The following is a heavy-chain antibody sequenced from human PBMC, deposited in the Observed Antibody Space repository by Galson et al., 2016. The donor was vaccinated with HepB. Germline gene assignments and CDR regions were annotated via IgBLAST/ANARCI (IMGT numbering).Heavy chain of an antibody. V-gene: IGHV3-48*02. CDR1: GFTFSTYS. CDR2: IGIGRPTI. D-gene: IGHD6-13*01. J-gene: IGHJ6*02. Sequence: SLRLSCAASGFTFSTYSMHWVRQAPGKGLEWVPYIGIGRPTIYYADSVKGRFTISRDNAKNSLYLQMNSMRDDDTAVYYCARDGGEQVVRWERLRKVYDYYPMDVWGQGTTVTVSS. CDR3: ARDGGEQVVRWERLRKVYDYYPMDV.